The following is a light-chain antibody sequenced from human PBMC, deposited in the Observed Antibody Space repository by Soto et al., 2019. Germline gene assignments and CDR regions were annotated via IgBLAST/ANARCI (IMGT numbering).Light chain of an antibody. CDR3: HHYDNSVWT. V-gene: IGKV3-20*01. CDR2: GAS. J-gene: IGKJ1*01. Sequence: FVLTQFPGTLSLSPGEGATLSCRASHYVNNNNLVWYQQKSGQAPRPLIYGASSRATDIPDRFSGSGSGTDFTLTISRLEPEDFAVYFCHHYDNSVWTFGQGTKVEIK. CDR1: HYVNNNN.